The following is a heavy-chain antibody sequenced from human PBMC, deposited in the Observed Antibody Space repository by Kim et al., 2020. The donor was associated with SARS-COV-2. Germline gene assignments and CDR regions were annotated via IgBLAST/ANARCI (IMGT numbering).Heavy chain of an antibody. J-gene: IGHJ6*01. CDR2: ISDDGSNT. D-gene: IGHD2-15*01. Sequence: GGSLRLSCAASGFTFSSYAMHWVRQAPGKGLEWVAAISDDGSNTYYADSVKGRFTISRDNSKNTLYLQMNSLRAEDTAVYYCARGGVGGFDSCYYYGMDDDWRGATITIAS. CDR1: GFTFSSYA. V-gene: IGHV3-30*04. CDR3: ARGGVGGFDSCYYYGMDD.